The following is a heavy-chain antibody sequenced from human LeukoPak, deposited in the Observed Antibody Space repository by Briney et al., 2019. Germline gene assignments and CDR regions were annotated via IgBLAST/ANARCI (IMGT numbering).Heavy chain of an antibody. V-gene: IGHV1-24*01. Sequence: ASVKVSCKVSGYTLNELSMHWVRRAPGKGLEWLGGFDPEDGETIYAQKFQGRVTMTEDTSTDTAYMELSSLRSEDTAVYYCATRLLGGNDFDYWGQGTLLTVSS. J-gene: IGHJ4*02. CDR2: FDPEDGET. CDR3: ATRLLGGNDFDY. D-gene: IGHD4-23*01. CDR1: GYTLNELS.